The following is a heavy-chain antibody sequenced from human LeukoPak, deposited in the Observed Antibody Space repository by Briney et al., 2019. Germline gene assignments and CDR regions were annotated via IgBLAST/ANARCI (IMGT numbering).Heavy chain of an antibody. CDR3: ARGGGSLDLDY. CDR1: GYNFNSYH. Sequence: ASVKVSCKASGYNFNSYHMHWVRQAPGQGLEWMGIINPSGGSTNYAQKFQGRVTMTRDTSTSTVYMELSSLRSEDTAVYYWARGGGSLDLDYWGQGTLVTVSS. CDR2: INPSGGST. J-gene: IGHJ4*02. V-gene: IGHV1-46*02. D-gene: IGHD1-26*01.